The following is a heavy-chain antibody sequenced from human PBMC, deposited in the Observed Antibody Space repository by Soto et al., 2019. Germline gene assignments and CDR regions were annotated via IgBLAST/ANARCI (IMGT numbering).Heavy chain of an antibody. Sequence: QVQLQESGPGLVKPSETLSLTCTVSGGSVSSGSYYWSWIRQPPGKGLEWIGYIYYSGSTNYNPSLKSRVPISVDTSKNQFSLKLSSVTAADTAVYYCARDSFSSSPNDVYGMDVWGQGTTVTVSS. CDR3: ARDSFSSSPNDVYGMDV. CDR2: IYYSGST. J-gene: IGHJ6*02. V-gene: IGHV4-61*01. D-gene: IGHD6-6*01. CDR1: GGSVSSGSYY.